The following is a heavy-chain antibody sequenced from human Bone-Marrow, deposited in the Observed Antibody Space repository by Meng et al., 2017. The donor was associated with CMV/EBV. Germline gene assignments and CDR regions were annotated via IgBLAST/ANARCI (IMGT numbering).Heavy chain of an antibody. J-gene: IGHJ4*02. CDR1: GFTFANYE. CDR2: ISTSGSTI. V-gene: IGHV3-48*03. Sequence: GESLKISCTASGFTFANYEMNWVRQAPGKGLEWIAYISTSGSTIFYADSVKGRFIISRDDAENSLYLQMNSLTDDDTALYYCAREEINCGGDCHVNWGQGTLVTVSS. D-gene: IGHD2-21*01. CDR3: AREEINCGGDCHVN.